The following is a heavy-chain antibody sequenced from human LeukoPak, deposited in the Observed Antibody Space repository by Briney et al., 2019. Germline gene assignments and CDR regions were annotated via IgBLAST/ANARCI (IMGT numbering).Heavy chain of an antibody. V-gene: IGHV3-21*01. CDR3: ARVGVTGTTLTDY. CDR2: ISSSSSYI. CDR1: GFTFSGYS. D-gene: IGHD1-20*01. J-gene: IGHJ4*02. Sequence: PGGSLRLSCAASGFTFSGYSMNWVRQAPGKGLEWVSSISSSSSYIYYADSVKGRFTISRDNAKNSLYLQMNSLRAEDTAVYYCARVGVTGTTLTDYWGQGTLVTVSS.